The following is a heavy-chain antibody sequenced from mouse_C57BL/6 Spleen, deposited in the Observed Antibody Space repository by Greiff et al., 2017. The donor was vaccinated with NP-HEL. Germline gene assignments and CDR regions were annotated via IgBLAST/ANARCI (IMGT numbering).Heavy chain of an antibody. CDR1: GYTFTSYW. V-gene: IGHV1-55*01. CDR2: IYPGSGST. J-gene: IGHJ2*01. Sequence: QVQLQQPGAELVKPGASVKMSCKASGYTFTSYWITWVKQRPGQGLEWIGDIYPGSGSTNYHEKFKSKATLTVDTSSSTAYMQLSSLTSEDSAVYYCARYHYGSSLWSFDYWGEGNTLTVS. CDR3: ARYHYGSSLWSFDY. D-gene: IGHD1-1*01.